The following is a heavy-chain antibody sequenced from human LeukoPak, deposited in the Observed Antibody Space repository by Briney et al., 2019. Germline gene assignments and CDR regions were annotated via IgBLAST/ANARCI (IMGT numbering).Heavy chain of an antibody. CDR3: ARDLATTVVNHHFYMDV. D-gene: IGHD4-23*01. Sequence: SVKVSCKASGGTFTNYAINWVRQAPGQGLEWMGGIIPIFGTANFAQKFQGRVTITADNSTSTAYMELSSLRSEDTAVYYCARDLATTVVNHHFYMDVWGKGTTVTVSS. J-gene: IGHJ6*03. CDR2: IIPIFGTA. CDR1: GGTFTNYA. V-gene: IGHV1-69*06.